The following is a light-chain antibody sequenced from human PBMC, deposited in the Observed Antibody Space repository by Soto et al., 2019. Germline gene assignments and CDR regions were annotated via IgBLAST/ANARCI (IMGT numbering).Light chain of an antibody. CDR2: NYN. Sequence: QSVLTQPPSASGTPGQRVTMSCSGSSSNIGSNVVNWYQHLPGTAPKLLIYNYNQRPSGVPDRFSASKSGTSASLAISDLQSEDEADYYCAAWDDSLNGVIFGGGTKVTVL. J-gene: IGLJ2*01. V-gene: IGLV1-44*01. CDR3: AAWDDSLNGVI. CDR1: SSNIGSNV.